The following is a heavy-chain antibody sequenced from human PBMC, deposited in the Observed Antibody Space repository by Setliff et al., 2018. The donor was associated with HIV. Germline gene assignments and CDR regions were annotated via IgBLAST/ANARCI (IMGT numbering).Heavy chain of an antibody. CDR1: GGSVGSGSYY. Sequence: SETLSLTRSVSGGSVGSGSYYWSWIRQSPGKGLEWLGYIYYSGSTTYNPSLRSRVTISIDTSKNQFSLNLRSVTAADTAVYYCARDPPGYGDSKDYWGQGKLVTVLL. CDR3: ARDPPGYGDSKDY. V-gene: IGHV4-61*01. CDR2: IYYSGST. J-gene: IGHJ4*02. D-gene: IGHD4-17*01.